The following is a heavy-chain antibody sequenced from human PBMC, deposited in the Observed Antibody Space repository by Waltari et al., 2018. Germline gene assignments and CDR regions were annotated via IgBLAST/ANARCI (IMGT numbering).Heavy chain of an antibody. CDR1: GFTFSKHW. V-gene: IGHV3-72*01. CDR2: IKNKADGGTP. CDR3: TLHNY. Sequence: EVQLVESGGGLVQPGGSLRLSCAASGFTFSKHWMDWVRQAPGQGLEWVGFIKNKADGGTPAYAESVKGRFTISRDDSKDTLYLQMNSLKAEDTAIYYCTLHNYWCQGVLVTVSS. J-gene: IGHJ4*02.